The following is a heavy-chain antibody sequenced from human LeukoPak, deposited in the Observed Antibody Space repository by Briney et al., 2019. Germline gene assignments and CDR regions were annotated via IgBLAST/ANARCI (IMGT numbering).Heavy chain of an antibody. CDR3: ARTTGGYYYFDY. V-gene: IGHV3-53*01. Sequence: TGGSLRLSCAASGFTFDNYGINWVRQAPGKGLEWVSVIYSGGSTYYADSVKGRFTISRDNSKNTLYLQMNSLRAEDTAVYYCARTTGGYYYFDYWGQGTLVTVSS. D-gene: IGHD6-13*01. CDR2: IYSGGST. J-gene: IGHJ4*02. CDR1: GFTFDNYG.